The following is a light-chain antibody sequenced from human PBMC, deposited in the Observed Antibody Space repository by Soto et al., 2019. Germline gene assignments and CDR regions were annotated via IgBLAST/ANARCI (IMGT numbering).Light chain of an antibody. CDR1: QSVSSY. Sequence: EIVLTQSPATLSLSPGERATLSCRASQSVSSYLALYQQKPGQAPRLLFYDASNRATGIPARLSGSGSGTDFTLTISSLEPEDFAVYYCQQQFTFGPGTKVDIK. J-gene: IGKJ3*01. CDR2: DAS. CDR3: QQQFT. V-gene: IGKV3-11*01.